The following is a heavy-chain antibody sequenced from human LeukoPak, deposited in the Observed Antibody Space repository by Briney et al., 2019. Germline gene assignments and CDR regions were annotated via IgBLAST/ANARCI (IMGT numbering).Heavy chain of an antibody. D-gene: IGHD3-9*01. Sequence: ASVKVSCKASGYTFTSYYMHWVRQAPGQGLEWMGIINPSGGSTSYAQKFQGRVTMTRDMSTSTVYMELSRLRSDDTAVYYCARSLTTRTPSARTYYDILTGYYSFDYWGQGTLVTVSS. CDR1: GYTFTSYY. CDR3: ARSLTTRTPSARTYYDILTGYYSFDY. CDR2: INPSGGST. V-gene: IGHV1-46*01. J-gene: IGHJ4*02.